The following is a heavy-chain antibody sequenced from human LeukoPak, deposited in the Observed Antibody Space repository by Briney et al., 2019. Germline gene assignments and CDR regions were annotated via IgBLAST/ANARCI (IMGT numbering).Heavy chain of an antibody. CDR2: ISYDGSYK. D-gene: IGHD3-22*01. V-gene: IGHV3-30*03. CDR3: ARGDRSGYYHTSGFDP. J-gene: IGHJ5*02. Sequence: QTGGSLRLSCAASGFTLSSYGMHWVRQAPGKGLEWVAVISYDGSYKYHADSVKGRFTISRDNSKNTLYLQMNSLRAEDTAVYYCARGDRSGYYHTSGFDPWGQGSLVTVSS. CDR1: GFTLSSYG.